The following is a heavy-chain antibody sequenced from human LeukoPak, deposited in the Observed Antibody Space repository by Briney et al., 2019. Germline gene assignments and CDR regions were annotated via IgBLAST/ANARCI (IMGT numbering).Heavy chain of an antibody. Sequence: GGSLRLSCAASGFTFSDYYMSWIRQAPGKGLEWVSYISSSGSTIYYADSVKGRFTISRDNAKNSLYLQMNSLRAEDTAVYYCAVTPPRDAFDIWGQGTMVTVSS. D-gene: IGHD1-14*01. J-gene: IGHJ3*02. CDR2: ISSSGSTI. CDR3: AVTPPRDAFDI. V-gene: IGHV3-11*01. CDR1: GFTFSDYY.